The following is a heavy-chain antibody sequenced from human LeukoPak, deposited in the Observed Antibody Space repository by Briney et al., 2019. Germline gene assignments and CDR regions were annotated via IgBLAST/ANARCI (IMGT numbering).Heavy chain of an antibody. CDR1: GFTFSDYY. Sequence: PGGSLRLSCAASGFTFSDYYMSWIRQAPGKGLEWVSYITRSSSYTTYADSVKGRFTISRDNAKNSLYLQMNSLRAEDTAVYYCAKGNWRYFDYWGQGTLVTVSS. CDR2: ITRSSSYT. D-gene: IGHD1-1*01. CDR3: AKGNWRYFDY. J-gene: IGHJ4*02. V-gene: IGHV3-11*05.